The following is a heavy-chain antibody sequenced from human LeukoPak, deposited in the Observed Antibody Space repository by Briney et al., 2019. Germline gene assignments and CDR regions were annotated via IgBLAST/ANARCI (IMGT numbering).Heavy chain of an antibody. D-gene: IGHD6-6*01. Sequence: SVKVSCKASGGTFSSYAISWVRQAPGQGLEWMGRIIPILGIANYAQKFQGRVAITADKSTSTAYMELSSLRSEDTAVYYCASVEYSSSSGDYWGQGTLVTVSS. CDR3: ASVEYSSSSGDY. CDR2: IIPILGIA. V-gene: IGHV1-69*04. CDR1: GGTFSSYA. J-gene: IGHJ4*02.